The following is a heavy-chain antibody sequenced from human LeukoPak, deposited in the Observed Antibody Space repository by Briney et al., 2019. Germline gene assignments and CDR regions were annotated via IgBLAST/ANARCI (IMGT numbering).Heavy chain of an antibody. Sequence: GGSLRLSCAASGFTFSSYGMSWVRQAPGKGLEWVSGISGGGDITHYADSVKGRFTISRDNSKNTLYLQMNSLRAEDTAVYYCAKSVRRHLGGFDYWGQGTLVTVSS. CDR1: GFTFSSYG. CDR2: ISGGGDIT. CDR3: AKSVRRHLGGFDY. D-gene: IGHD3-10*01. J-gene: IGHJ4*02. V-gene: IGHV3-23*01.